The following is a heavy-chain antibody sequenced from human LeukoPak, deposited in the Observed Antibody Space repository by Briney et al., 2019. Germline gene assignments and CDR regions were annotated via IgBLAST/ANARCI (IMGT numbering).Heavy chain of an antibody. CDR2: ISGSGGST. Sequence: PGGSLRLSCAASGFTFSSYGMSWVRQAPGKGLEWVSAISGSGGSTYYADSVKGRFTISRDNSKNTLYLQMNSLRAEDTAVYYCAKTRYSGSYPDIWGQGTMVTVSS. V-gene: IGHV3-23*01. CDR3: AKTRYSGSYPDI. J-gene: IGHJ3*02. CDR1: GFTFSSYG. D-gene: IGHD1-26*01.